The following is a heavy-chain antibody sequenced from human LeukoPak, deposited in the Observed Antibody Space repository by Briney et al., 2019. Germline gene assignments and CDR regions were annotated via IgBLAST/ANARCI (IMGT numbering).Heavy chain of an antibody. Sequence: SVKDSCKASGYTFTTYSISWVRQAPGQGLEWMGGINPIFDTGNYAQKFQGRDTITADESTSTAYMELSSLRSEDTAVYYCARFDKDGDRTTTWMMVDYWGQGTLVTVSS. V-gene: IGHV1-69*13. CDR1: GYTFTTYS. CDR3: ARFDKDGDRTTTWMMVDY. D-gene: IGHD4-17*01. CDR2: INPIFDTG. J-gene: IGHJ4*02.